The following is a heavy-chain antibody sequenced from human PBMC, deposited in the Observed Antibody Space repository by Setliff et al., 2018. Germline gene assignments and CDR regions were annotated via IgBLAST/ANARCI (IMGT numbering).Heavy chain of an antibody. Sequence: PGGSLRLSCAASGFTFSDYYMSWIRQAPGKGLEWVSYITNSGGTIYYADSVKGRFTISRDNAKNSLFLQMNSLRAEDTALYYCAKFVGCTYGYDYWGRGTLVTVSS. CDR2: ITNSGGTI. V-gene: IGHV3-11*04. CDR1: GFTFSDYY. CDR3: AKFVGCTYGYDY. J-gene: IGHJ4*02. D-gene: IGHD5-18*01.